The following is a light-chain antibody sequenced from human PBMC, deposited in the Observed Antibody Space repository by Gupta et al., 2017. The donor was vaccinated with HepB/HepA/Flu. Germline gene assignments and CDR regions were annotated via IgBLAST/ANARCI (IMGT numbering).Light chain of an antibody. CDR2: DDT. V-gene: IGLV1-40*01. CDR3: QSYDTSLSGAVV. CDR1: SSNLGEGYF. J-gene: IGLJ2*01. Sequence: SVLTQPPSASGAPGRRFTISCTGGSSNLGEGYFVHCYQPVPGTTPKVPISDDTHRTSGAPDRFSGSNSGTSASLAITGLQAEDEADYYCQSYDTSLSGAVVFGGGTKLSVL.